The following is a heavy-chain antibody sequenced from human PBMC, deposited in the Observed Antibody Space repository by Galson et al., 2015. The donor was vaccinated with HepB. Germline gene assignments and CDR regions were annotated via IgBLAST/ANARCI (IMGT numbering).Heavy chain of an antibody. V-gene: IGHV3-9*01. Sequence: SLRLSCAASGFTFEEFAIHWVRQIPGKGLEWVSGISGNSGSIGYADSVKGRFTTSRDNAKNSVYLQMNSLRAEDTALYYCAKDIGVTLFRGLVITAFDVWGQGATVTVSS. J-gene: IGHJ6*02. CDR2: ISGNSGSI. CDR3: AKDIGVTLFRGLVITAFDV. CDR1: GFTFEEFA. D-gene: IGHD3-10*01.